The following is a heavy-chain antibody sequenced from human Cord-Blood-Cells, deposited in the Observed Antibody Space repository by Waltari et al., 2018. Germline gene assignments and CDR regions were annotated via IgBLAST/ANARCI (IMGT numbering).Heavy chain of an antibody. CDR1: GGSFSGYY. J-gene: IGHJ6*02. D-gene: IGHD2-2*02. Sequence: QVQLQQWGAGLLKPSETLSLTCAVYGGSFSGYYWSWIRHPPGKGMEWIGEINHSGSTNYNPSLKSRVTISVDTSKNQFSLKLSSVTAADTAVYYCARGSVVVPAAIRFHYYYGMDVWGQGTTVTVSS. CDR3: ARGSVVVPAAIRFHYYYGMDV. V-gene: IGHV4-34*01. CDR2: INHSGST.